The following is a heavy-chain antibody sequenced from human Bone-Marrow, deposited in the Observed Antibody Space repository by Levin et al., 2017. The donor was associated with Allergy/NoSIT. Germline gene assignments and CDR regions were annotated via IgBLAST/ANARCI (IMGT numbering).Heavy chain of an antibody. CDR3: ARDLAVGVAAAGPADY. Sequence: GGSLRLSCAASGFTFSSYWMSWVRQAPGKGLEWVANIKQDGSEKYYVDSVKGRFTISRDNAKNSLYLQMNSLRAEDTAVYYCARDLAVGVAAAGPADYWGQGTLVTVSS. D-gene: IGHD6-13*01. CDR2: IKQDGSEK. V-gene: IGHV3-7*01. J-gene: IGHJ4*02. CDR1: GFTFSSYW.